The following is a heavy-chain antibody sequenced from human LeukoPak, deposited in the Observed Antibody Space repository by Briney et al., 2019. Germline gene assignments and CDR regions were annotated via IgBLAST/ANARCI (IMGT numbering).Heavy chain of an antibody. Sequence: ASVKVSCKASGYTFTSYGISWVRQAPGQGLEWMGWISAYNGNTNYAPKLQGRVTMTTDTSTSTAHMELRSLTSDDTAVHYCARTAPGTSLGGYYYYMDVWGKGTTVTVSS. V-gene: IGHV1-18*01. D-gene: IGHD1/OR15-1a*01. CDR3: ARTAPGTSLGGYYYYMDV. CDR2: ISAYNGNT. CDR1: GYTFTSYG. J-gene: IGHJ6*03.